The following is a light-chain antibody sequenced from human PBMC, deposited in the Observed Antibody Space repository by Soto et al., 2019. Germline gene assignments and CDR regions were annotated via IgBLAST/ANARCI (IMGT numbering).Light chain of an antibody. V-gene: IGKV1-9*01. CDR3: QHPKWA. CDR1: RENSGY. Sequence: IQLTQSPSLLASVGDRGTITCWGSRENSGYVAWYQQRPGRAPQLLIYAASALQTGVPSRFSGSGSGTDFTLTITSLQPEDFGTYYCQHPKWAFGQGTTVEI. J-gene: IGKJ1*01. CDR2: AAS.